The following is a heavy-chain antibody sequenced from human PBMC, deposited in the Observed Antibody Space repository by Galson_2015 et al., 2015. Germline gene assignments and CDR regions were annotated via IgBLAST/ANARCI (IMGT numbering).Heavy chain of an antibody. CDR1: GFPFSSYT. CDR2: ISGRSTFI. V-gene: IGHV3-21*01. D-gene: IGHD1-14*01. J-gene: IGHJ4*02. CDR3: TRHLEIWSEYPEL. Sequence: SLRLSCAASGFPFSSYTMNWVRQAPGKGLQWVSSISGRSTFIFYSDSVKGRFTISRDNAKNSLSLQMNSLRGDDTAVYYCTRHLEIWSEYPELWGQRTLVAVSS.